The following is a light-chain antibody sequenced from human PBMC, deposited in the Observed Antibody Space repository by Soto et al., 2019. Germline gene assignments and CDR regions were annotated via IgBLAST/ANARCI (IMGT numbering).Light chain of an antibody. CDR3: AAWDDSLNGPL. CDR1: SSNIGNNN. J-gene: IGLJ3*02. CDR2: SSD. Sequence: QSVLTQPPSASGTPGQRVTIYCSGSSSNIGNNNVNWYQQLPGTAPTLLIYSSDQRPSGVPDRFSGSKSGTSASLAVNGLQSEDEANYYCAAWDDSLNGPLFGGGTQLTVL. V-gene: IGLV1-44*01.